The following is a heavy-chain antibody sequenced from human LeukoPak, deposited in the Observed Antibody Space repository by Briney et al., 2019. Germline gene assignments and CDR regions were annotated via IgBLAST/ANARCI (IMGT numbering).Heavy chain of an antibody. CDR3: ARGRRSSSWYIDY. D-gene: IGHD6-13*01. CDR1: GGSSSGYY. J-gene: IGHJ4*02. CDR2: INHSGST. V-gene: IGHV4-34*01. Sequence: SETLSLTCAVSGGSSSGYYWSWIRQPPGKGLEWIGEINHSGSTNYNPPLKSRVTISVDTSKNQFSLKLSSVTAADTAVYYCARGRRSSSWYIDYWGQGTLVTVSS.